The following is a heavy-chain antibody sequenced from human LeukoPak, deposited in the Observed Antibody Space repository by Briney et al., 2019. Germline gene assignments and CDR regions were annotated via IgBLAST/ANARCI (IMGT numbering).Heavy chain of an antibody. CDR3: ARVPPDYDILTGYLRGHYYYMDV. D-gene: IGHD3-9*01. Sequence: PSETLSLTCTVSGGSISSYYWSWVRQPPGKGLEWIGYISYNGSTNYNPSLKSRVTISVDTFKNQFSLKLSSVTAADTAVYYCARVPPDYDILTGYLRGHYYYMDVWGKGTTVTVSS. CDR2: ISYNGST. V-gene: IGHV4-59*01. J-gene: IGHJ6*03. CDR1: GGSISSYY.